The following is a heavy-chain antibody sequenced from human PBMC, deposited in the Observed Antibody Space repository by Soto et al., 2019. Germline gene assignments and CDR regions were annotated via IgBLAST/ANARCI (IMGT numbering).Heavy chain of an antibody. CDR1: GGSFSGYY. CDR2: INHSGST. CDR3: ARGSQRYFDSSGHYSRHYYFDY. D-gene: IGHD3-22*01. Sequence: LSLTCAVYGGSFSGYYWSWIRQPPGKGLDWIGEINHSGSTNYNPSLKSRVTISVDTSKNQFSLKLGSVTASDTAVYYCARGSQRYFDSSGHYSRHYYFDYWGQGALVTVST. J-gene: IGHJ4*02. V-gene: IGHV4-34*01.